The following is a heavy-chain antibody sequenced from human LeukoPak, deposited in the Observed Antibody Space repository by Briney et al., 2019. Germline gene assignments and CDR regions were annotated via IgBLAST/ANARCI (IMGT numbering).Heavy chain of an antibody. J-gene: IGHJ3*02. D-gene: IGHD3-3*01. V-gene: IGHV4-61*02. CDR2: IYTSGST. Sequence: SETLSLTCTVSGGSISSGSYYWSWIRQPAGKGLEWIGRIYTSGSTNYNPSLKSRVTISVDTSKNQFSLKLSSVTAADTAVYYCASITIFGVVGAFDIWGQGTMVTVSS. CDR3: ASITIFGVVGAFDI. CDR1: GGSISSGSYY.